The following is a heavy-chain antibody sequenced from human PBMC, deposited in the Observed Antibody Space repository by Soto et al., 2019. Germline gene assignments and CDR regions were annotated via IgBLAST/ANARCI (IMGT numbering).Heavy chain of an antibody. CDR1: GGSISSGGYY. Sequence: SETLSLTCTVSGGSISSGGYYWSWIRQHPGKGLEWIGYIYYSGSTYYNPSLKSRVTISVDTSKNQFSLKLSSVTAADTAVYYCARSLEMATILYYFDYWGQGTLVTVSS. D-gene: IGHD5-12*01. V-gene: IGHV4-31*03. J-gene: IGHJ4*02. CDR3: ARSLEMATILYYFDY. CDR2: IYYSGST.